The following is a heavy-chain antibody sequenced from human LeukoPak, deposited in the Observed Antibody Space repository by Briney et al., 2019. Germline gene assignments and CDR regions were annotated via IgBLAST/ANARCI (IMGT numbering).Heavy chain of an antibody. Sequence: PSETLSLTCAVYGGSFSEYYWSWIRQPPGKGLEWIGKINPSGSTNYHPSLKSRVTISVDTSKSQFSLKLSSVTAADTAVYYCARAVEMATTFHNFYYHTDVWGNGTTATVSS. CDR1: GGSFSEYY. CDR3: ARAVEMATTFHNFYYHTDV. CDR2: INPSGST. V-gene: IGHV4-34*01. D-gene: IGHD5-24*01. J-gene: IGHJ6*03.